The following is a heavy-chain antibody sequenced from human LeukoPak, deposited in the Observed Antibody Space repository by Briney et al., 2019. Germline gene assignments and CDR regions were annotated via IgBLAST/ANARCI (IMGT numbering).Heavy chain of an antibody. CDR3: ARGVRDILSGYYTDYYFYYMDV. J-gene: IGHJ6*03. CDR2: ISSSLDSNI. CDR1: GFTFNVYS. D-gene: IGHD3-9*01. Sequence: GGSLRLSCAASGFTFNVYSMNWVRQAPGKGLEWVSFISSSLDSNIYYADSVKGRFTISRDNAKNSLYLQMNSLRAEDRAVYYCARGVRDILSGYYTDYYFYYMDVWGKGTTVTVSS. V-gene: IGHV3-48*01.